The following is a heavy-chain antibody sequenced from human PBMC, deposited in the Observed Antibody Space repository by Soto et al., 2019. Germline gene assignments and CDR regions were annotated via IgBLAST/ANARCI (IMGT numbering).Heavy chain of an antibody. Sequence: EYGGGVVQPGRSLRLSCAASGFTFSSFGMHWVRQAPGKGLEWVSLIWYDGSKKSYGDSVKGRFTISRDNSRNTVYLQMNSLRADDTAVYYCARDASYYSLWSGYYPSRNGMDVWGQGTTVTVSS. D-gene: IGHD3-3*01. V-gene: IGHV3-33*01. CDR1: GFTFSSFG. CDR2: IWYDGSKK. CDR3: ARDASYYSLWSGYYPSRNGMDV. J-gene: IGHJ6*02.